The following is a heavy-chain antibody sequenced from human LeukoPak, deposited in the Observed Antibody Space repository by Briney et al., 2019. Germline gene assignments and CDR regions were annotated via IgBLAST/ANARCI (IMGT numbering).Heavy chain of an antibody. CDR3: TRALGYPYYAMDV. V-gene: IGHV1-3*01. D-gene: IGHD5-12*01. Sequence: GSVKVSCKASGYTFTAYVMHWVRQAPGQRLEWMGWINAGNGNTKYSQEFQGRVTTTRDTFANTIYMELSSLRSEDTAVYYCTRALGYPYYAMDVWGQGTTVTVSS. CDR2: INAGNGNT. J-gene: IGHJ6*02. CDR1: GYTFTAYV.